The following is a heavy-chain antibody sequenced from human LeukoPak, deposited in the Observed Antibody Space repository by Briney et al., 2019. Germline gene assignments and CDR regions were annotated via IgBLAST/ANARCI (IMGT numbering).Heavy chain of an antibody. D-gene: IGHD3-3*01. Sequence: GASVKVSCKASGYTFTGYYMHWVRQAPGQGLEWMGWINPNSGGTNYAQKFQGRVTMTRDTSISTAYMELSRLRSDDTAVDYCARVEGAATYDFWSGSYYFDYWGQGTLVTVSS. CDR3: ARVEGAATYDFWSGSYYFDY. J-gene: IGHJ4*02. CDR2: INPNSGGT. CDR1: GYTFTGYY. V-gene: IGHV1-2*02.